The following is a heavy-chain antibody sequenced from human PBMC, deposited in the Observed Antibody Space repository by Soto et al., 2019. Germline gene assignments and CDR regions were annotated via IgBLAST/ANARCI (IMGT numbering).Heavy chain of an antibody. J-gene: IGHJ3*02. Sequence: SETLSLTCAVYGGSFSGYYWSWIRQPPGKGLEWIGEINHSGSTNYNPSLKSRVTISVDTSKNQFSLKLSSVTAADTAVYYCARAPLPLQDYYDRPGEDAFDIWGQGTMVTVSS. CDR3: ARAPLPLQDYYDRPGEDAFDI. D-gene: IGHD3-22*01. CDR1: GGSFSGYY. CDR2: INHSGST. V-gene: IGHV4-34*01.